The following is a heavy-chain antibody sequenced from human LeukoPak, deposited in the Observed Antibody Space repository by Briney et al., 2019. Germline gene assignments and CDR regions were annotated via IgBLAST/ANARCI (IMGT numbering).Heavy chain of an antibody. D-gene: IGHD1/OR15-1a*01. CDR3: ARERPNIYYFDY. Sequence: GASVKVSCKASGYTFTSYYVHWVRQAPGQGPEYMGIINPSAGNTNYAQKFQGRITMTRDTSTSTVYMELSSLLSEDTAVYYCARERPNIYYFDYWGQGTLVTASS. CDR2: INPSAGNT. V-gene: IGHV1-46*01. CDR1: GYTFTSYY. J-gene: IGHJ4*02.